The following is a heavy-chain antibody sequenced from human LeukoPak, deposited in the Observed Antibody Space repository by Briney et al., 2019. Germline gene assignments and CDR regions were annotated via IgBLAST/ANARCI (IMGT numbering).Heavy chain of an antibody. Sequence: GGSLRLSCAASGFTFSSYGMHWVRQAPGKGLEWVAFIRYDGSNKYYADSVKGRFTISRDNAKNSLYLQMNSLRAEDTAVYYCARDLDRSYCSGGSCYFFPLGYWGQGTLVTVSS. CDR1: GFTFSSYG. CDR2: IRYDGSNK. V-gene: IGHV3-30*02. CDR3: ARDLDRSYCSGGSCYFFPLGY. D-gene: IGHD2-15*01. J-gene: IGHJ4*02.